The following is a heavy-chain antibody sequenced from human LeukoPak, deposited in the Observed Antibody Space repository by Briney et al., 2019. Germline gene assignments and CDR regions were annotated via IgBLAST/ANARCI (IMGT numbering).Heavy chain of an antibody. CDR3: AMGLHDYRTVLGY. CDR1: GYTFTSYY. J-gene: IGHJ4*02. V-gene: IGHV1-46*01. CDR2: INASGGST. D-gene: IGHD4-11*01. Sequence: GASVKVSCKASGYTFTSYYMHWVRQAPGQGLEWMGIINASGGSTSYAQKFEGRVTMTRDTSTSTVYMELSSLRSEDTAVYYCAMGLHDYRTVLGYWGQGTPVTVSS.